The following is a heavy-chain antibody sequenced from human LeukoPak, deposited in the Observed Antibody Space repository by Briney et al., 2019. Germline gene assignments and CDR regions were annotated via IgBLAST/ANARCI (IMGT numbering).Heavy chain of an antibody. D-gene: IGHD3-10*01. V-gene: IGHV3-11*01. CDR1: GFTFSDYY. J-gene: IGHJ6*02. CDR2: ISSSGSTI. Sequence: NPGGSLRLSCAASGFTFSDYYMSWIRQAPGKGLEWVSYISSSGSTIYYADSVKGRFTISRDNAKNSLYLRMNSLRAEDTAVYYCAREGYGSGSYNYYYYGMDVWGQGTTVTVSS. CDR3: AREGYGSGSYNYYYYGMDV.